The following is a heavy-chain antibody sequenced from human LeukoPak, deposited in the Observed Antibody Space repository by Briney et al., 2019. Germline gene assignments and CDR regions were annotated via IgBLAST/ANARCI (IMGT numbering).Heavy chain of an antibody. CDR1: RGTFISYA. J-gene: IGHJ4*02. CDR3: ARGHRGPYSGSYSGGVDY. V-gene: IGHV1-69*06. CDR2: IIPIFGTA. Sequence: SVKVSCKPSRGTFISYAIRWVRQAPGQGVEWMGGIIPIFGTANDAQKFQGRVTITADKSTSTAYMELSSLRSEDTAVYYCARGHRGPYSGSYSGGVDYWGQGTLVTVSS. D-gene: IGHD1-26*01.